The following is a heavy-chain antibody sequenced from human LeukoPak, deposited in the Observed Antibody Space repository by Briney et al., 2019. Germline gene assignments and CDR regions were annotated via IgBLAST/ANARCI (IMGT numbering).Heavy chain of an antibody. J-gene: IGHJ6*04. Sequence: PGGSLILAFAASGFTFSRYSMHWVRQAPGKGLELVAVISFDETSKSYSDSVKGRFTISRDNSNNILYLQSHSLRVADMSVYYCAETKTQPGYYYGFDVWGKGTTVTVS. CDR1: GFTFSRYS. D-gene: IGHD2-8*01. CDR3: AETKTQPGYYYGFDV. V-gene: IGHV3-30*04. CDR2: ISFDETSK.